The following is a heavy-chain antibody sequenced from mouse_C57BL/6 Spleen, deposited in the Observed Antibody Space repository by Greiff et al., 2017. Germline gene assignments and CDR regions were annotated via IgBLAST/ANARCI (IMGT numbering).Heavy chain of an antibody. CDR1: GYAFSSSW. Sequence: QVQLQQSGPELVKPGASVKISCKASGYAFSSSWMNWVKQRPGKGLEWIGRIYPGDGDTNYNGKFKGKATLTADKSSSTAYMQLSSLTSEDSAVYCCARNPVLGAMDYWGQGTSVTVSS. CDR2: IYPGDGDT. D-gene: IGHD3-1*01. J-gene: IGHJ4*01. CDR3: ARNPVLGAMDY. V-gene: IGHV1-82*01.